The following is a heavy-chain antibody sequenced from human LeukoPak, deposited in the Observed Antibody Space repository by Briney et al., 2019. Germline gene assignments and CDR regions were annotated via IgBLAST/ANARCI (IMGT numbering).Heavy chain of an antibody. V-gene: IGHV1-2*02. Sequence: ASVKVSCKASGGTFSSYAISWVRQAPGQGLEWMGWINPNSGGTNYAQKFQGRVTMTRDTSISTAYMELSRLRSDDTAVYYCARVRSSSSHSAEYFQHWGQGTLVTVSS. D-gene: IGHD6-6*01. J-gene: IGHJ1*01. CDR3: ARVRSSSSHSAEYFQH. CDR1: GGTFSSYA. CDR2: INPNSGGT.